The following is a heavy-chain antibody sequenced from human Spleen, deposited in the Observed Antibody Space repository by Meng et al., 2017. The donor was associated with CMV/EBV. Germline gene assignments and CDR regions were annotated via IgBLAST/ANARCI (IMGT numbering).Heavy chain of an antibody. V-gene: IGHV4-31*01. J-gene: IGHJ6*02. CDR1: GGAINSGGYF. CDR3: AREVCSSNNCHFGGYGMDP. Sequence: SETLSLTCTVSGGAINSGGYFWTWIRQHPEKGLEWIGYIYHSGSSYSNPSLKSLVIISIDTSKNQFSLKLRSVTAADTAVYYCAREVCSSNNCHFGGYGMDPWGPGTTVTVSS. D-gene: IGHD3-16*01. CDR2: IYHSGSS.